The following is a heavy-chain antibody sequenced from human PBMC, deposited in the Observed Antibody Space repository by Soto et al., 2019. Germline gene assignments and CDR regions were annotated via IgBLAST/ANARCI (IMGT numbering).Heavy chain of an antibody. V-gene: IGHV3-30*18. D-gene: IGHD1-1*01. CDR3: AKEGPITNWYFDY. CDR1: GFTFSSYG. Sequence: QVQLVESGGGVVQPGRSLRLSCAASGFTFSSYGMHWVRQAPGKGLEWVTVISYDGKVAYYADSVKGRFTISRDNSKNTLYLQMNSLSTEDTAMYSFAKEGPITNWYFDYWGQGTLVTVSS. CDR2: ISYDGKVA. J-gene: IGHJ4*02.